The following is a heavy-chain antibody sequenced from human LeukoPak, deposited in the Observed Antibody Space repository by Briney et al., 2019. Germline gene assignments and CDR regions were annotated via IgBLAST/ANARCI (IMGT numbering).Heavy chain of an antibody. CDR1: GFTFSSYG. CDR3: VRANYDDSSGYQSLFYFDY. V-gene: IGHV3-30*03. Sequence: PGGSLRLSCAASGFTFSSYGMHWVRQAPGKGLEWVAVISYDGSNTYYADSVKGRFTISRDNSKNMLYLQMNSLRDDDTAVYYCVRANYDDSSGYQSLFYFDYWGQGTLVTVSS. J-gene: IGHJ4*02. CDR2: ISYDGSNT. D-gene: IGHD3-22*01.